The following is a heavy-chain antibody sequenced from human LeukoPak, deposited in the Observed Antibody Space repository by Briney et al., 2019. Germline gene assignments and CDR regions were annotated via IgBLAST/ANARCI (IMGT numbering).Heavy chain of an antibody. CDR1: GFTVSTKY. CDR3: ARVGGVPAAHFDY. J-gene: IGHJ4*02. V-gene: IGHV3-53*01. CDR2: IYSSGTT. D-gene: IGHD2-2*01. Sequence: GGSLRLSCAASGFTVSTKYMSWVRQAPGKGLEWVPLIYSSGTTYYADSVKGRFTISRDNSKNSLYLQMNSLRAEDTAVYYCARVGGVPAAHFDYWGQGTLVTVSS.